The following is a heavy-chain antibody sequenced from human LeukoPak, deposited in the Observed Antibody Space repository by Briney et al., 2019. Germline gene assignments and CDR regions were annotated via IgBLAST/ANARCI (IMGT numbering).Heavy chain of an antibody. J-gene: IGHJ6*02. CDR3: ARVPTYYYYGMDV. CDR2: INPNNGGT. Sequence: ASVKVSCKASGYTFTGYYMHWVRQAPGQGLEWMGWINPNNGGTNYAQKFQGRVTMTRDTSISTAYMGLSRLRSDDTAVYYCARVPTYYYYGMDVWGQGTTVTVSS. D-gene: IGHD1-26*01. CDR1: GYTFTGYY. V-gene: IGHV1-2*02.